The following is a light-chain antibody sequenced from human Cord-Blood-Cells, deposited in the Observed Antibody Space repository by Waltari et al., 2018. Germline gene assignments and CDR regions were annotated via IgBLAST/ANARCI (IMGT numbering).Light chain of an antibody. Sequence: IVMTPAPATLSVSPGERATLSCRASQSVSSNLAWYQQKPGQAPRLLIYGASTRATGIPARFSGSGSGTEFTLNISSLQSEDFAVYYCQQYNNWPTWTFGQGTKVEIK. CDR1: QSVSSN. CDR2: GAS. CDR3: QQYNNWPTWT. V-gene: IGKV3-15*01. J-gene: IGKJ1*01.